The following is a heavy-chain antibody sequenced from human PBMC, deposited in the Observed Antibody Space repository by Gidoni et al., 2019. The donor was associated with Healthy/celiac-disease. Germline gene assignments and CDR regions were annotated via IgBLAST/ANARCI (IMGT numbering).Heavy chain of an antibody. CDR1: GGSFSVYY. D-gene: IGHD3-22*01. Sequence: QVQLQQWGAGLLKPSETLSLTCAVYGGSFSVYYWSWIRQPPGKGLEWIGEINHSGSTHYNPSLKSRVTISVDTSKNQFSLKLSSVTAADTAVYYCARSVITNLGAFDIWGQGTMVTVSS. J-gene: IGHJ3*02. V-gene: IGHV4-34*01. CDR2: INHSGST. CDR3: ARSVITNLGAFDI.